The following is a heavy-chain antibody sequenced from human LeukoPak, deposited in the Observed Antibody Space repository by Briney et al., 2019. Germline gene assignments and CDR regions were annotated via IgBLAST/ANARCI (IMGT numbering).Heavy chain of an antibody. CDR2: INPSIGTT. D-gene: IGHD1-26*01. Sequence: ASVKVSCMASGYTFTNYYIHWVRQAPGQGLEWMGIINPSIGTTSYAQKFQGRITMTRDTSTSTVYMELSSLRSEDTAVYYCAKIVXATNGXXDYWXQGTLVTVSS. CDR1: GYTFTNYY. J-gene: IGHJ4*02. V-gene: IGHV1-46*01. CDR3: AKIVXATNGXXDY.